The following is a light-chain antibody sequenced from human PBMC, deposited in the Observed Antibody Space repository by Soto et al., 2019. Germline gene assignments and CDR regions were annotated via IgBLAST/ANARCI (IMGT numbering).Light chain of an antibody. Sequence: EIVLTQSPGTLSLSPGERATFSFSASQSVSSRFLAWYQQKPGQAPRLLIYGASSRATGIPDRFSGSGSGTDFTLTISRLEPEDFAVYYCHYYDDSPPFPFGPGTKVDNK. CDR3: HYYDDSPPFP. CDR2: GAS. V-gene: IGKV3-20*01. CDR1: QSVSSRF. J-gene: IGKJ3*01.